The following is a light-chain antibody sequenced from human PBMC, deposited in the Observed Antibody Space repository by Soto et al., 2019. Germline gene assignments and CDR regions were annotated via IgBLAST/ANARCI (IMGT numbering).Light chain of an antibody. J-gene: IGKJ2*01. CDR3: QHYGSSRT. Sequence: EIVLTQSPGTLSLSPGERATLSCRASQSVDSTNLAWYQQRPGQAPRLLIYGASSRATGIPDRFSGSASGTDFTVTINRLEPEDFAIYYCQHYGSSRTFCQGTKLEIK. CDR1: QSVDSTN. V-gene: IGKV3-20*01. CDR2: GAS.